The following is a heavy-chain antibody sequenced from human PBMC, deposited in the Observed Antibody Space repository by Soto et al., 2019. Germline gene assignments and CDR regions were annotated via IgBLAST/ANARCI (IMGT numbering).Heavy chain of an antibody. CDR1: GGTFSSYT. D-gene: IGHD3-10*01. CDR2: IIPILGIA. Sequence: QVQLVQSGAEVKKPGSSVKVSCKGSGGTFSSYTISWVRQAPGQGLEWMGRIIPILGIANHAQKFQGRVRSTADKSPSTAYMELSSLSSEDTAVYYCARFRGSYGMDVWGQGTTVTVSS. J-gene: IGHJ6*02. V-gene: IGHV1-69*02. CDR3: ARFRGSYGMDV.